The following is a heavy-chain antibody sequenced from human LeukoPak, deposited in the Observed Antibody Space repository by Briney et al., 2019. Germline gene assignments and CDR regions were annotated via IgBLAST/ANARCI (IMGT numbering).Heavy chain of an antibody. J-gene: IGHJ4*02. V-gene: IGHV4-34*01. CDR3: ARGGSGWYPKGYFDY. CDR1: GDSFSYFY. D-gene: IGHD6-19*01. Sequence: PSETLSLTCTVSGDSFSYFYWSWIRQPPGKGLEWIGEINHSGSTNYNPSLKSRVTISVDTSKNQFSLKLSSVTAADTAVYYCARGGSGWYPKGYFDYWGQGTLVTVSS. CDR2: INHSGST.